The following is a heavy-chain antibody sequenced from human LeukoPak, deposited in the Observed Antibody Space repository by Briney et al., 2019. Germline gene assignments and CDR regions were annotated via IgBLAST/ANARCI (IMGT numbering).Heavy chain of an antibody. CDR3: ARERRRYSSSWSFDY. V-gene: IGHV3-33*01. Sequence: GGSLRLSCAASGFTFSSYGMHWVRQAPGKGLEWVAVIWYDGSNKYYADSVKGRFTISRDNSKNTLYLQMNSLGAEDTAVYYCARERRRYSSSWSFDYWGQGTLVTVSS. CDR2: IWYDGSNK. J-gene: IGHJ4*02. CDR1: GFTFSSYG. D-gene: IGHD6-13*01.